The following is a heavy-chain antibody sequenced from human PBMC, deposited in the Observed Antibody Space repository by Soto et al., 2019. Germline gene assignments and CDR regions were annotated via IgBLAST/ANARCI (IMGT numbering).Heavy chain of an antibody. J-gene: IGHJ4*02. Sequence: GESLKISCKVSGYTFAGDWIAWVRQMPGKGLELMGIIYPSDSDTRYRPSFQGQVTISAEKSISSAYLQWSSLRASDTAMYYCARGGVSTRTFDYWGQGTPVTVSS. V-gene: IGHV5-51*01. CDR1: GYTFAGDW. D-gene: IGHD3-3*01. CDR3: ARGGVSTRTFDY. CDR2: IYPSDSDT.